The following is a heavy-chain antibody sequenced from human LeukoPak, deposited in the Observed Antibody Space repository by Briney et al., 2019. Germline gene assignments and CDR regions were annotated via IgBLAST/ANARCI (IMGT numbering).Heavy chain of an antibody. Sequence: KSGGSLRLSCAASGFTLSSYTMNWVRQAPGKGPEWVSSITSSSSYIYYADSVKGRFTISRDNARNSLYLQMNSLRAEDTALYYCARDGDTVLTRGYYNYMDVWGKGTTVTVSS. CDR2: ITSSSSYI. CDR3: ARDGDTVLTRGYYNYMDV. D-gene: IGHD4-23*01. V-gene: IGHV3-21*01. CDR1: GFTLSSYT. J-gene: IGHJ6*03.